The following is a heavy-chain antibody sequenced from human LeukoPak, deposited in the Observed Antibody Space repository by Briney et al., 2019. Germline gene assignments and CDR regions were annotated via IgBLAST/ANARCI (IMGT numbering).Heavy chain of an antibody. Sequence: GESLKISCKGSGYRFTSYWIGWVRPMPGKGLEWMGIIYPGDSDTRYSPSFQGQVTISADKSISTAYLQWSSLKASDTAMYYCARRRYRHSGWYGLDDAFDIWGQGTMVTVSS. CDR1: GYRFTSYW. V-gene: IGHV5-51*01. J-gene: IGHJ3*02. D-gene: IGHD6-19*01. CDR3: ARRRYRHSGWYGLDDAFDI. CDR2: IYPGDSDT.